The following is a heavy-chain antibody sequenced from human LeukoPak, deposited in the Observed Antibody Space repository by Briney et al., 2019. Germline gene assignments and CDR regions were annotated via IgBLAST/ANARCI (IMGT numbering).Heavy chain of an antibody. V-gene: IGHV3-30*03. CDR3: ARGNDYGDYAPDY. J-gene: IGHJ4*02. D-gene: IGHD4-17*01. CDR1: GFTFSSYG. Sequence: GGSLRLSCAASGFTFSSYGMHWVRQAPGKGLEWVAVISYDGSNKYYADSVKGRFTISRDNAKNSLYLQMNSLRAEDTAVYYCARGNDYGDYAPDYWGQGTLVTVSS. CDR2: ISYDGSNK.